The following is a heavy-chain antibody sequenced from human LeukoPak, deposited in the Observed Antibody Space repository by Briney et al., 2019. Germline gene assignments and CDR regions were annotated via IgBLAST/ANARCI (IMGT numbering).Heavy chain of an antibody. D-gene: IGHD3-9*01. J-gene: IGHJ4*02. CDR2: ISYVGSNK. CDR3: ARDFLTVADFDWLFPGY. CDR1: GFTFSSYA. V-gene: IGHV3-30*04. Sequence: GGSLRLSCAPSGFTFSSYAMHWVRQAPGKGREWGSLISYVGSNKYYADSVKGRFTISRDNPTSTLYLQMNSRRAGDVAVYYCARDFLTVADFDWLFPGYWGQGTLVTVSS.